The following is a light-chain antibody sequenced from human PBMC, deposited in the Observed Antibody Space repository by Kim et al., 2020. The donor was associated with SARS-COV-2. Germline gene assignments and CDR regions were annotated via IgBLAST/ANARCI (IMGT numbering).Light chain of an antibody. CDR1: QSVNAY. Sequence: EIVLTQSPATLSLSPGERATFSCRASQSVNAYLAWYQQKPGQPPRLLIQDASNRATGIPVRFGGSGSGTDFTLTISSLEPEDFAICYRQHRCAWPWTFGRGTKVDIK. CDR2: DAS. V-gene: IGKV3-11*01. CDR3: QHRCAWPWT. J-gene: IGKJ1*01.